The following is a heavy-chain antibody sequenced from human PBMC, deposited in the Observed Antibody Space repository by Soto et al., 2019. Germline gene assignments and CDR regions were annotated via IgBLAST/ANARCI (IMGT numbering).Heavy chain of an antibody. CDR2: VFSSVSA. CDR1: GVSVRSYT. CDR3: ARDGMTTGDT. J-gene: IGHJ4*02. D-gene: IGHD2-21*02. Sequence: KTSETLSLTCIVSGVSVRSYTWSWVQQPANKGLEWIGRVFSSVSATYNPSLKSRVSISMDTPGNRISLKLDSVTAADAGVYFCARDGMTTGDTWGPGTLVTVSS. V-gene: IGHV4-4*07.